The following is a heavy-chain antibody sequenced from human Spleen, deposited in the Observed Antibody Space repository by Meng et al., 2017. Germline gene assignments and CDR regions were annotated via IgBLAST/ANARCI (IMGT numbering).Heavy chain of an antibody. J-gene: IGHJ4*02. CDR1: GFTFTSYD. Sequence: GESLKISCAASGFTFTSYDMSWVRQAPGKGLEWVSSISFGGAGTYYADSVKGRFTISRDNSKNTLHLQMNSLRAEDTAIYYCAKDREGTTADYFDYWGQGTLVTVSS. CDR2: ISFGGAGT. V-gene: IGHV3-23*01. D-gene: IGHD1-1*01. CDR3: AKDREGTTADYFDY.